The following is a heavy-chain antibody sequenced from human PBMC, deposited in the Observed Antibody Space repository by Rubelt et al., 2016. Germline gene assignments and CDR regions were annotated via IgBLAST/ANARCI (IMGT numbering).Heavy chain of an antibody. J-gene: IGHJ4*02. CDR2: IYHSGST. CDR1: VGSISSSNW. V-gene: IGHV4-4*02. D-gene: IGHD6-6*01. CDR3: ARQSIAARNFDY. Sequence: QVQLQESGPGLVKPSETLSLTCTVSVGSISSSNWWSWVRQPPGKGLEWIGEIYHSGSTNYNPSLKSRVTISVDKSKKQFSLELSSVTAADTAVYYCARQSIAARNFDYWGQGTLVTVSS.